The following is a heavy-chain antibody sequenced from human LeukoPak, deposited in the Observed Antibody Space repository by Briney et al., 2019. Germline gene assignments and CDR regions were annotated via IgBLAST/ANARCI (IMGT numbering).Heavy chain of an antibody. J-gene: IGHJ4*02. CDR3: AGLVGRYSTGMYYHFDY. Sequence: SETLSLTCAVSGGSISSVNLWSWVRQPPGKGLEWVGEMYLSGTDTYNPSLRGRVTISVDRSKNQLSLRLRSVTAADTAVYYCAGLVGRYSTGMYYHFDYWGPGTLVTVSS. CDR2: MYLSGTD. D-gene: IGHD1-26*01. CDR1: GGSISSVNL. V-gene: IGHV4-4*02.